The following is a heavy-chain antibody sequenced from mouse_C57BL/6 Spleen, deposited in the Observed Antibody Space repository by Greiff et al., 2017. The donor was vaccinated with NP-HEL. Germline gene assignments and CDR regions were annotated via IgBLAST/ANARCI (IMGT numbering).Heavy chain of an antibody. CDR3: ARHKDYYGSSLYAMDY. CDR2: ISSGGSYT. D-gene: IGHD1-1*01. J-gene: IGHJ4*01. Sequence: QRVESGGDLVKPGGSLKLSCAASGFTFSSYGMSWVRQTPDKRLEWVATISSGGSYTYYPDSVKGRFTISRDNAKNTLYLQMSSLKSEDTAMYYCARHKDYYGSSLYAMDYWGQGTSVTVSS. V-gene: IGHV5-6*01. CDR1: GFTFSSYG.